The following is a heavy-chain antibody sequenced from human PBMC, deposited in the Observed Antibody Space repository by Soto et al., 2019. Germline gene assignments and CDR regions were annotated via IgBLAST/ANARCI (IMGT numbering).Heavy chain of an antibody. J-gene: IGHJ5*02. CDR3: ARDAYCGGDCKGPYNWFDP. Sequence: SETLSLTCTVSGGSISSGYYYWSWIRQPPGKGLEWIGYIYYSGSTYYNPSLKSRVTISVDTSKNQFSLKLSSVTAADTAVYYCARDAYCGGDCKGPYNWFDPWGQGTLVTVSS. V-gene: IGHV4-30-4*01. D-gene: IGHD2-21*02. CDR2: IYYSGST. CDR1: GGSISSGYYY.